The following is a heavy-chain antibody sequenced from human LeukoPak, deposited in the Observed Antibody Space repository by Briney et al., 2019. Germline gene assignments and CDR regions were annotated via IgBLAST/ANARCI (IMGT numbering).Heavy chain of an antibody. CDR2: IYPGDSDT. D-gene: IGHD6-6*01. J-gene: IGHJ4*02. CDR1: GYSFTSYW. Sequence: ESLKISCKGSGYSFTSYWIGWVRQMPGKGLAWMGIIYPGDSDTRYSPSFQGQVTISADKSISTAYLQWSSLKASDTAMYYCARVEARAARPYYFDYWGQGTLVTVSS. V-gene: IGHV5-51*01. CDR3: ARVEARAARPYYFDY.